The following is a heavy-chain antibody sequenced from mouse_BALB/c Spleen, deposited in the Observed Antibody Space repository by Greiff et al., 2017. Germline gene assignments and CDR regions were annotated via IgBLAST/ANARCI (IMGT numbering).Heavy chain of an antibody. CDR2: IWGDGST. CDR1: GFSLTGYG. CDR3: ARDYGSYYYAMDY. Sequence: VQLVESGPGLVAPSQSLSITCTVSGFSLTGYGVNWVRQPPGKGLEWLGMIWGDGSTDYNSALKSRLSISKDNSKSQVFLKMNSLQTDDTARYYCARDYGSYYYAMDYWGQGTSVTVSS. J-gene: IGHJ4*01. V-gene: IGHV2-6-7*01. D-gene: IGHD1-2*01.